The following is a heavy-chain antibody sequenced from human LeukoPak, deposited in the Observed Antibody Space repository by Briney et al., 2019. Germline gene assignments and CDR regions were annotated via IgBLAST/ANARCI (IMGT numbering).Heavy chain of an antibody. D-gene: IGHD3-10*01. CDR2: IRYDGSNK. CDR3: AKDPSRYGSDTLPRSPYY. Sequence: GGSLRLSCAASGFTFSSYGMHWVRQAPGKGLEWVAFIRYDGSNKYYADSVKGRFTISRDNSKNTLYLQMNSLRAEDTAVYYCAKDPSRYGSDTLPRSPYYWGQGTLVTVSS. V-gene: IGHV3-30*02. J-gene: IGHJ4*02. CDR1: GFTFSSYG.